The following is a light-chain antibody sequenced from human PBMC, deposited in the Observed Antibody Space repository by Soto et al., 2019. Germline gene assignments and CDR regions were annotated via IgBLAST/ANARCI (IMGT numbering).Light chain of an antibody. Sequence: DIQMTQSPSTLSGSVGDRVTITCRASQTISSWLAWYQQKPGKAPKLLIYKASTLKSGVPSRFSGSGSGTDFTLTISSLQPEDFATYYCQQLDDYPFTFGPGTKVDIK. CDR2: KAS. V-gene: IGKV1-5*03. J-gene: IGKJ3*01. CDR3: QQLDDYPFT. CDR1: QTISSW.